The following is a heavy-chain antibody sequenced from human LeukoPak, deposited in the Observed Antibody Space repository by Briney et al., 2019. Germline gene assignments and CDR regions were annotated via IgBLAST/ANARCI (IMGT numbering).Heavy chain of an antibody. CDR1: GFTFSSYA. V-gene: IGHV3-23*01. Sequence: GGSLRLSCAASGFTFSSYAMSWVRQAPGKGLEWVSTVSGSGGSTYYADSVKGRFTISRDNSKNTLSLQMNSLRAEDTAVYYCAKDSDYYYYMDVWGKGTTVTVSS. CDR3: AKDSDYYYYMDV. J-gene: IGHJ6*03. CDR2: VSGSGGST.